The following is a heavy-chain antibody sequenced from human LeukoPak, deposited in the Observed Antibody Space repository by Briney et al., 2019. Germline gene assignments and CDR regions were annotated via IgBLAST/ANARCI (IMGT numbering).Heavy chain of an antibody. D-gene: IGHD3-3*01. CDR2: ISGSGGST. J-gene: IGHJ4*02. CDR3: ARVFPPRPLDY. CDR1: GFTFSSYA. V-gene: IGHV3-23*01. Sequence: GGSLRLSXAASGFTFSSYAMSWVRQAPGKGLEWVSAISGSGGSTYYADSVKGRFTISRDNAKNSLYLQMNSLRAEDTAVYYCARVFPPRPLDYWGQGTLVTVSS.